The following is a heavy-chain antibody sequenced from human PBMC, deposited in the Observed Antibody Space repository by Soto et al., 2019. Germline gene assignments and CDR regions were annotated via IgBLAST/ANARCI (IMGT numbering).Heavy chain of an antibody. V-gene: IGHV1-18*01. CDR3: ARLEHNFGPHDY. CDR1: GYTFSTYG. J-gene: IGHJ4*02. CDR2: ISVHNGYT. D-gene: IGHD1-1*01. Sequence: QVQLAQSGAAVKKPGASVTVSCKASGYTFSTYGISWVRQAPGQGLEWVGWISVHNGYTKYATELQGRVTVTTDPSTSTAYMELRSLRSDDSAAYYCARLEHNFGPHDYWGQGTLVTVTS.